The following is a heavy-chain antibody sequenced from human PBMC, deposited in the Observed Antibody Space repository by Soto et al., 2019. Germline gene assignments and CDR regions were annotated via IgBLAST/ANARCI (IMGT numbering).Heavy chain of an antibody. J-gene: IGHJ4*02. D-gene: IGHD3-22*01. CDR2: IYYSGST. V-gene: IGHV4-31*03. CDR3: ARERHDYYDSSGYLDY. CDR1: GGSISSGGYY. Sequence: QVQLQESGPGLVKPSQTQSLTCTVSGGSISSGGYYWSWIRQHPGKGLEWIGYIYYSGSTYYSPSLKSRVTISVDTSKNQFSLKLSSVTAADTAVYYCARERHDYYDSSGYLDYWGQGTLVTVSS.